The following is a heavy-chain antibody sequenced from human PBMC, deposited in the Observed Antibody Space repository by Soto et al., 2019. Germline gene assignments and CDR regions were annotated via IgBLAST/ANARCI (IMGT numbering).Heavy chain of an antibody. CDR3: ARRVIGSSRPVDI. V-gene: IGHV3-23*01. Sequence: VQLLESGGGLAQPGGSLRLSCAASGFAFSSHPMSWVRQAPEKGLEWVAGISDGGDLTYNADSVRGRFTFLMDKSRNNACLKKSRLSAKKTAVYYGARRVIGSSRPVDIWGQGTMVTVSS. CDR2: ISDGGDLT. J-gene: IGHJ3*02. D-gene: IGHD3-10*01. CDR1: GFAFSSHP.